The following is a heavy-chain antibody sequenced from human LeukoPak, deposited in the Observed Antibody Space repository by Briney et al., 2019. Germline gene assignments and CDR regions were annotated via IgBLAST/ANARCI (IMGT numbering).Heavy chain of an antibody. V-gene: IGHV3-23*01. CDR2: ISGSGGST. D-gene: IGHD3-9*01. J-gene: IGHJ4*02. CDR1: GFTFSSYG. Sequence: TGGSLRLSCAASGFTFSSYGMSWVRQAPGKGLEWVSAISGSGGSTYYADSVKGRFTISRDNSKNTLYLQMNSLRAEDTAVYYCAKPKVGSYVLRYFDWISWGQGTLVTVSS. CDR3: AKPKVGSYVLRYFDWIS.